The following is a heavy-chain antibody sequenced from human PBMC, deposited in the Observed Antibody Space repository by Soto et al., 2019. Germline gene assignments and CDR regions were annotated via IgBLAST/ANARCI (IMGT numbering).Heavy chain of an antibody. Sequence: GGSLRLSCAASGFTFSSYAMHWVRQAPGKGLEWVAVISYDGSNKYYADSVKGRFTISRDNSKNTLYLQMNSLRAEDTAVYYCAKDRILDIRASYWHWGQGTLVTVSS. J-gene: IGHJ4*02. CDR1: GFTFSSYA. V-gene: IGHV3-30-3*01. CDR3: AKDRILDIRASYWH. CDR2: ISYDGSNK. D-gene: IGHD2-8*02.